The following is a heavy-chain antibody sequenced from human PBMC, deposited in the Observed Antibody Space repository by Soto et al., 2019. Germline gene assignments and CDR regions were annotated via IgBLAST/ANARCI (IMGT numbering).Heavy chain of an antibody. CDR3: ARYQPLYGMDV. CDR1: GGSISSGDYY. CDR2: IYYSGST. D-gene: IGHD2-2*01. Sequence: TSETLSLTCTVSGGSISSGDYYWSWIRQPPGKGLEWIGYIYYSGSTYYNPSLKSRVTISVDTSKNQFSLKLSSVTAADTAVYYCARYQPLYGMDVWGQGTTVTVSS. V-gene: IGHV4-30-4*01. J-gene: IGHJ6*02.